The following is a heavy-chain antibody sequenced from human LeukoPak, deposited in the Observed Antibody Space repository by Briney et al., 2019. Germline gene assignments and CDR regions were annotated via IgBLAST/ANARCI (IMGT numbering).Heavy chain of an antibody. CDR3: ARRGDFWSGYSEFDY. V-gene: IGHV4-39*01. J-gene: IGHJ4*02. CDR2: IYYSGST. Sequence: SETLSLTCTVSGGSISSSSYYWGWIRQPPGKGLEWIGSIYYSGSTYYNPSLKSRVTISVDTSKNQFSLKLSSVTAADTAVYYCARRGDFWSGYSEFDYWGQGTLVTVSS. D-gene: IGHD3-3*01. CDR1: GGSISSSSYY.